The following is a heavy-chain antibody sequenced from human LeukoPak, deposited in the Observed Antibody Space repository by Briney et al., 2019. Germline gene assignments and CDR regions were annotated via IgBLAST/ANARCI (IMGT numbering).Heavy chain of an antibody. CDR1: GGSFSGYY. J-gene: IGHJ4*02. Sequence: SETLSLTCAVYGGSFSGYYWSWIRQPPGKGLEWIGEINHSGSTNYNPSLKSRVTISVDTSKNQFSLKLSSVTAADTAVYYCASQIRDCSSTSCYSPYWGQGTLATVSS. CDR3: ASQIRDCSSTSCYSPY. V-gene: IGHV4-34*01. CDR2: INHSGST. D-gene: IGHD2-2*01.